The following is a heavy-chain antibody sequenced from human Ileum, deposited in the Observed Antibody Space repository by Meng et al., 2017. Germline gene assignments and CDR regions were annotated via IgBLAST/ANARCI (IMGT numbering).Heavy chain of an antibody. CDR1: GSISSSFY. D-gene: IGHD1-26*01. J-gene: IGHJ4*02. V-gene: IGHV3-15*01. Sequence: VPLPEAGPGLGEPSGTPSPHCTVSGGSISSSFYWSWVRQSPGKGLEWVGRLKSKTDGGTRDYATPVKGRFTISTDDSKNTLFLQMNSLKTEDAAVYYCTSGLGASDFDYWGQGTLVTVSS. CDR3: TSGLGASDFDY. CDR2: LKSKTDGGTR.